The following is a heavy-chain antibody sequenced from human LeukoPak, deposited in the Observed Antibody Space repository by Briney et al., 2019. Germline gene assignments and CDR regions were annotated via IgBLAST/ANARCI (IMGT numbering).Heavy chain of an antibody. J-gene: IGHJ3*02. CDR2: INPNSGGT. Sequence: ASVKVSCKASGYTFTGYYMHWVRQAPGQGLEWMGWINPNSGGTNYAQKFQGRVTMTRNTSISTAYMELSSLRSEDTAVYYCARGWKGLLSRWLYRQDKHAFDIWGQGTMVTVSS. CDR3: ARGWKGLLSRWLYRQDKHAFDI. CDR1: GYTFTGYY. V-gene: IGHV1-2*02. D-gene: IGHD2-21*02.